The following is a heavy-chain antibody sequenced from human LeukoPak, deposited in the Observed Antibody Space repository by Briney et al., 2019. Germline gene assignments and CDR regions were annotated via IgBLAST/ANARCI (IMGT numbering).Heavy chain of an antibody. J-gene: IGHJ4*02. CDR2: VIPMFGTA. Sequence: SVKVSCKASGGTFSSYGISWVRQAPGQGLEWIGGVIPMFGTANYAQMFQGRATITADESTSTAYMELSSLRSEDTAVYYCARYCTSTSCSYKRGHDYWGQGTLVPSPQ. CDR3: ARYCTSTSCSYKRGHDY. CDR1: GGTFSSYG. V-gene: IGHV1-69*13. D-gene: IGHD2-2*01.